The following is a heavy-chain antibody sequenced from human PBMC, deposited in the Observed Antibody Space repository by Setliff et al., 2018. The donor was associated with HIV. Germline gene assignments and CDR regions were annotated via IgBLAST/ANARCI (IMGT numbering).Heavy chain of an antibody. CDR2: IEEAVSDT. J-gene: IGHJ4*02. CDR3: ARGAYGSGSYEINF. D-gene: IGHD3-10*01. Sequence: PGGSLRLSCAASGFIFSSYNMNWVRQAPGKGLEWVASIEEAVSDTYYADSVKGRFTISRDNAKNSVYLQMNDLRAEDTAVYYCARGAYGSGSYEINFWGQGTLVTVSS. CDR1: GFIFSSYN. V-gene: IGHV3-7*01.